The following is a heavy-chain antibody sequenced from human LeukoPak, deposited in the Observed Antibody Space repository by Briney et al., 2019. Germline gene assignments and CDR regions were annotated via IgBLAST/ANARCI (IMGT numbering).Heavy chain of an antibody. CDR3: ARLHYDSSGYYYFDY. J-gene: IGHJ4*02. D-gene: IGHD3-22*01. CDR2: IYYSGIT. Sequence: SVTLSLTCTVSGGSISSDYWSWIRQPPGKGLEWIGYIYYSGITNYNPSLKSRVTISVDTSKNQFSLKLSSVTAADTAVYYCARLHYDSSGYYYFDYWGQGTLVTV. V-gene: IGHV4-59*08. CDR1: GGSISSDY.